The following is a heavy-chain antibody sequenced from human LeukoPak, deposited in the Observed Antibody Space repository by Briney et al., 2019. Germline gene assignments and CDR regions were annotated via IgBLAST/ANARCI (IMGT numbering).Heavy chain of an antibody. Sequence: PSETLSLTCTVSGGSISSSSYYWGWIRQPPGKGLEWIGSIYYSGSTYYNPSLKSRVTISVDTSKNQFSLKVSSVTAADTAAYYCAGHWASGSYGDYWGQGTLVTVSS. CDR3: AGHWASGSYGDY. D-gene: IGHD5-18*01. J-gene: IGHJ4*02. CDR1: GGSISSSSYY. CDR2: IYYSGST. V-gene: IGHV4-39*01.